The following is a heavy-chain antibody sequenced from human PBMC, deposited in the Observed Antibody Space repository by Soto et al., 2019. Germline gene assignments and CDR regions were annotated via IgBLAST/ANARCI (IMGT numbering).Heavy chain of an antibody. J-gene: IGHJ3*02. CDR2: IYTSGST. CDR3: ARDRNPLNYGSGSYPDDAFDI. CDR1: GGSISSYY. D-gene: IGHD3-10*01. Sequence: SETLSLTCTVSGGSISSYYWSWIRQPAGKGLEWIGRIYTSGSTNYNPSLKSRVTMSVDTSKNQFSLKLSSVTAADTAVYYCARDRNPLNYGSGSYPDDAFDIWGQGTMVTVSS. V-gene: IGHV4-4*07.